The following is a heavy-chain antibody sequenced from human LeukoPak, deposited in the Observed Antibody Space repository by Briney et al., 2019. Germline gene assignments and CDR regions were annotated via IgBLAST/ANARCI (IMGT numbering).Heavy chain of an antibody. V-gene: IGHV3-30-3*01. CDR2: ISYDGSNK. CDR1: GFTFSSYA. J-gene: IGHJ4*02. CDR3: AKDLDDILTGFDY. Sequence: GGSLRLSCAASGFTFSSYAMHWVRQAPGKGLEWVAVISYDGSNKYYADSVKGRFTISRDNAKNSLYLQMNSLRAEDTALYYCAKDLDDILTGFDYWGQGTLVTVSS. D-gene: IGHD3-9*01.